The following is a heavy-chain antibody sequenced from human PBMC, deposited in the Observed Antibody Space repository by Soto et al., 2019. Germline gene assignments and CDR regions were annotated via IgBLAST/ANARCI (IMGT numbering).Heavy chain of an antibody. Sequence: PSETLSLTCTVSGGYISSGGYYWSWIRQHPGKGLEWIGYIYYSGSTYYNPSLKRRVTISVDTSKNQFSLKLSSVTAADTAVYYCARRGLYYDYVWGSYHRNHDAFDIWGQGTMVTVSS. J-gene: IGHJ3*02. CDR3: ARRGLYYDYVWGSYHRNHDAFDI. D-gene: IGHD3-16*02. V-gene: IGHV4-31*03. CDR1: GGYISSGGYY. CDR2: IYYSGST.